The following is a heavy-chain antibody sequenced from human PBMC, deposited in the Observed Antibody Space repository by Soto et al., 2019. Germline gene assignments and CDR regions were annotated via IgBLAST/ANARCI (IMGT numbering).Heavy chain of an antibody. CDR2: ILPIMGSV. CDR3: ARIPRYSYPTSDPLDN. CDR1: GGTFNTYT. D-gene: IGHD2-15*01. V-gene: IGHV1-69*01. Sequence: QVHLVQSGSEVKKPGSSVTVSCKASGGTFNTYTFSWVRHAPGQGLEWMGSILPIMGSVNYAHDFRGRLSITADPYTTTAYMELTSLTSHDTAIYYCARIPRYSYPTSDPLDNWGQGTLVTVSS. J-gene: IGHJ4*02.